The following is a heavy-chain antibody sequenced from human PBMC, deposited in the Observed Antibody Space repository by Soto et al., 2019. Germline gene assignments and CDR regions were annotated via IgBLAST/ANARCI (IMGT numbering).Heavy chain of an antibody. CDR3: ARAYTGRLPRRADYYYAMDV. V-gene: IGHV3-13*05. Sequence: GESLKISCATSGFTFSNFDMHWVRQVPGKGLEWVSAIGAARDPYYLGSVKGRSTISRENAKNSVYLQMNDLRAGDSAVYYCARAYTGRLPRRADYYYAMDVWGQGTTVTVSS. CDR2: IGAARDP. D-gene: IGHD2-2*02. J-gene: IGHJ6*02. CDR1: GFTFSNFD.